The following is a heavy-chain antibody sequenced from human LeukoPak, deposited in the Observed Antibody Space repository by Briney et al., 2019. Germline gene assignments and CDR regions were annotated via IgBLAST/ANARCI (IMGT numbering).Heavy chain of an antibody. V-gene: IGHV3-30*02. J-gene: IGHJ6*03. D-gene: IGHD1-1*01. CDR1: GFTFSSYG. CDR2: IRYDGSNK. CDR3: AKGPIERPYRYYYYMDV. Sequence: GGSLRLSCAAPGFTFSSYGMHWVRQAPGKGLEWVAFIRYDGSNKYYADSVKGRFTISRDNSKNTLYLQMNSLRAEDTAVYYCAKGPIERPYRYYYYMDVWGKGTTVTVSS.